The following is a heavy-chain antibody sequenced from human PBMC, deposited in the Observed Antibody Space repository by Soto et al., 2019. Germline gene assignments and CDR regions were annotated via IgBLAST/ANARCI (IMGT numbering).Heavy chain of an antibody. CDR2: IKAKDDGGTT. Sequence: EGQLVESGGGLVKPGGSVRLSCAGSGFTFHLAWLNWVRQAPGKGLEWVGRIKAKDDGGTTDVGAPVAGRFVISRDASNNTLSLQLSSPKSEDADVYYCTTTFGDNEDDAFDIWGQGTMVTVSS. J-gene: IGHJ3*02. CDR3: TTTFGDNEDDAFDI. D-gene: IGHD4-17*01. V-gene: IGHV3-15*07. CDR1: GFTFHLAW.